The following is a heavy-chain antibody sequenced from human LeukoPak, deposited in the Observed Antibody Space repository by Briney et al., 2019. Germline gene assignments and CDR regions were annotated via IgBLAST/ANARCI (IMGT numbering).Heavy chain of an antibody. J-gene: IGHJ6*02. D-gene: IGHD4-17*01. CDR3: ASEYSTTVTTWVYYYYYYCGMDV. Sequence: GGSLRLSCAASGFTFSSYWMHWVRQAPGKGLVWVSRINSDGSSTSYADSVKGRFTISRDNAKNTLYLQMNSLRAEDTAVYYCASEYSTTVTTWVYYYYYYCGMDVWGQGTTVTVSS. CDR2: INSDGSST. V-gene: IGHV3-74*01. CDR1: GFTFSSYW.